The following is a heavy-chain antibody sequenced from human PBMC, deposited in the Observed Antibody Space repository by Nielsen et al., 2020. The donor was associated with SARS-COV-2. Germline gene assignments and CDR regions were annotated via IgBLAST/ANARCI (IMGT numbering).Heavy chain of an antibody. CDR3: AKEVRDTATSYYYYYGMDV. CDR2: ISGSGGST. Sequence: GESPNISCAASGFTFSSYAMSWVRQAPGKGLEWVSAISGSGGSTYYADSVKGRFTISRDNSKNTLYLQMNSLRAEDTAVYYCAKEVRDTATSYYYYYGMDVWGQGTTVTVSS. J-gene: IGHJ6*02. V-gene: IGHV3-23*01. D-gene: IGHD5-18*01. CDR1: GFTFSSYA.